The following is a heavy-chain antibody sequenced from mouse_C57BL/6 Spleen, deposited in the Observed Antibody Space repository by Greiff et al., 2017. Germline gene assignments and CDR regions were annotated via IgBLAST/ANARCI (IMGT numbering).Heavy chain of an antibody. D-gene: IGHD2-1*01. CDR2: INPSTGGT. J-gene: IGHJ4*01. CDR3: ARDGKGDYAMDY. CDR1: GYSFTGYY. Sequence: EVQVVESGPELVKPGASVKISCKASGYSFTGYYMNWVKQSPEKSLEWIGEINPSTGGTTYNQKFKAKATLTVDKSSSTAYMQLKSLTSEDSAVYYCARDGKGDYAMDYWGQGTSVTVSS. V-gene: IGHV1-42*01.